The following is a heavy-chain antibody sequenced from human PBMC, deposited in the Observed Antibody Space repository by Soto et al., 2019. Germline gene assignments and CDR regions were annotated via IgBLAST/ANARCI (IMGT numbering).Heavy chain of an antibody. CDR3: ARWPSYCANGVCYMGFDS. V-gene: IGHV5-51*03. J-gene: IGHJ4*02. D-gene: IGHD2-8*01. CDR1: GYSFTNYW. Sequence: EVQLVQSGAEVKKPGESLKISCKGSGYSFTNYWIAWVRQMPGKGLEWMGIIYPGDSDTRYSPSFQGQVTFSADKSISTAYLQWSSLKASDTAMYYCARWPSYCANGVCYMGFDSWGQGTLVTVSS. CDR2: IYPGDSDT.